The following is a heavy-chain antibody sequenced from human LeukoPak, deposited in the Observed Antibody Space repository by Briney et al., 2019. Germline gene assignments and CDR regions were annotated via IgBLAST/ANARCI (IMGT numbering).Heavy chain of an antibody. CDR2: IYTSGST. Sequence: SETLSLTCTVSGGSISSYYWSWIRQPAGKGLEWIGRIYTSGSTNYNPSLKSRVTMSVDTSKNQFSLELSSVTAADTAVYYCARAMYSGSLEAFDIWGQGTMVTVSS. D-gene: IGHD1-26*01. V-gene: IGHV4-4*07. J-gene: IGHJ3*02. CDR1: GGSISSYY. CDR3: ARAMYSGSLEAFDI.